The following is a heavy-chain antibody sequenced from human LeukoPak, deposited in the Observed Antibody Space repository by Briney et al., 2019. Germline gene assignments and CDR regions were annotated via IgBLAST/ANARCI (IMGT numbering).Heavy chain of an antibody. CDR1: GFTFSNAW. CDR3: ARGSRYGDYPYYCDF. CDR2: VRYDGNNP. Sequence: QTGGSLRLSCAASGFTFSNAWMSWVRQAPGKGLDWVAFVRYDGNNPYYSASVKGRFTISRDNSKNTVLLQMNNLRLEDAAVYYCARGSRYGDYPYYCDFWGQGTLVTVSS. J-gene: IGHJ4*02. D-gene: IGHD4-17*01. V-gene: IGHV3-30*02.